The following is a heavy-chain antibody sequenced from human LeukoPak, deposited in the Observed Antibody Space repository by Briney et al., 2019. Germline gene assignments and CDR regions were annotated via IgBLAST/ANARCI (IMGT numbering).Heavy chain of an antibody. V-gene: IGHV1-69*05. J-gene: IGHJ4*02. CDR3: ASLIPHTTDYYDSSGPPPDY. D-gene: IGHD3-22*01. CDR2: VIPIFGTA. Sequence: SVKVSCKASGGTFISYAISWVRQAPGQGLEWMGGVIPIFGTANYAQKFQGRVTITTDESTSTAYMELSSLRSEDTAVYYCASLIPHTTDYYDSSGPPPDYWGQGTLVTVSS. CDR1: GGTFISYA.